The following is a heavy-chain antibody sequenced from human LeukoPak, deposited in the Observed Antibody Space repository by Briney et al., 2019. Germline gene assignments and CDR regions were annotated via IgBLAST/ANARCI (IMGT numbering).Heavy chain of an antibody. CDR3: ARGGSYLDY. CDR2: IYSGGTT. CDR1: GFPVSSSY. V-gene: IGHV3-53*01. Sequence: GGSLRLSCAASGFPVSSSYMSWVRQPPGKGLEWVSVIYSGGTTYYADSVRGRFTISRDISKSTLYLQMNTLRADDTAVYYCARGGSYLDYWGQGTLVTVSS. J-gene: IGHJ4*02. D-gene: IGHD1-26*01.